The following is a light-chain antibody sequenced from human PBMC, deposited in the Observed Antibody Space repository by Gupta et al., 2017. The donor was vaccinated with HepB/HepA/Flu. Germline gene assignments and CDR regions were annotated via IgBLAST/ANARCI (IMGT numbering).Light chain of an antibody. CDR2: DVS. V-gene: IGLV2-14*01. CDR1: SSDVGGYNY. Sequence: QSALTQPASVSGSPGQSLTIYCTGTSSDVGGYNYVSWYQQTPGKAPKLMIYDVSNRPSGVSNLFSGSKSGNTASLTISGLQAEDEADYYCSSYTSSSTPYVVFGGGTKLTVL. CDR3: SSYTSSSTPYVV. J-gene: IGLJ2*01.